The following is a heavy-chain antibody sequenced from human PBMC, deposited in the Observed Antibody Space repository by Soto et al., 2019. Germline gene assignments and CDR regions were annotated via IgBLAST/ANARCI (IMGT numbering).Heavy chain of an antibody. Sequence: QVQLVESGGGVVQPGRSLRLSCAASGFTFSSYAMNWVRQAPGKGLEWVAVISYDGSNKYYADSVKGRFTISRDNSKNTLYLQMTSLRDEDTAVYYCASTMDVWGQGTTVTVSS. CDR1: GFTFSSYA. V-gene: IGHV3-30-3*01. CDR2: ISYDGSNK. J-gene: IGHJ6*02. CDR3: ASTMDV.